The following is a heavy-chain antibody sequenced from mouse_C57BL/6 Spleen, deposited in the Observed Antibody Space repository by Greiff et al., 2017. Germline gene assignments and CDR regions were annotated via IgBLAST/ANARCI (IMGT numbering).Heavy chain of an antibody. D-gene: IGHD4-1*01. CDR2: ISDGGSYT. CDR3: ARDPGTYWYFDV. Sequence: EVQGVESGGGLVKPGGSLKLSCAASGFTFSSYAMSWVRQTPEKRLEWVATISDGGSYTYYPDNVKGRFTISRDNAKNNLYLQMSHLKAEDTAMYYCARDPGTYWYFDVWGTGTTVTVSS. V-gene: IGHV5-4*01. J-gene: IGHJ1*03. CDR1: GFTFSSYA.